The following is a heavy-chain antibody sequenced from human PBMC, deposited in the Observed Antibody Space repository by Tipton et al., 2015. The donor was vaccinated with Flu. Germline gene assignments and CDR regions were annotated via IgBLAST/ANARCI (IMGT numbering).Heavy chain of an antibody. Sequence: QLVQSGAEVKKPGASVKVSCKASGYTFTSYGISWVRQAPGQGLEWMGWISAYNGSTNYAQKLQGRVTMTTDTSTSTAYMELRSLRSDDTAVYYCARVDASSVETNYYYYGMDVWGQGTTVTVSS. CDR2: ISAYNGST. CDR3: ARVDASSVETNYYYYGMDV. J-gene: IGHJ6*02. V-gene: IGHV1-18*01. CDR1: GYTFTSYG.